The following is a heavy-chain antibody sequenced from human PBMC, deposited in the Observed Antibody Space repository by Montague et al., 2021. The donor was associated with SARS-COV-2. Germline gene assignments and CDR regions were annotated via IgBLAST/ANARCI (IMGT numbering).Heavy chain of an antibody. D-gene: IGHD3-22*01. CDR1: GGSFSGYD. CDR3: ARSRVEITMIAVVFTGGIYYFDY. CDR2: INLSGSA. Sequence: SETLSLTCAVYGGSFSGYDWCWIRQSQGQGMEWIGEINLSGSANYNPSLTLRVPVSVATSKNKFSLKLSSVTAADTAVYYCARSRVEITMIAVVFTGGIYYFDYWGRGTLVTVSS. J-gene: IGHJ4*02. V-gene: IGHV4-34*01.